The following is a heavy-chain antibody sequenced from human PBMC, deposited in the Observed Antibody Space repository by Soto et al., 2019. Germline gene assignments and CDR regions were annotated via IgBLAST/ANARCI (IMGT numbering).Heavy chain of an antibody. Sequence: AGGSLRLSCAASGFTFSTYAMSWVRQAPGKGLEWVSGISGSGGSTYYAQKFQERVTITRDMSTSTAYMELSSLRSEDTAVYYCAADYYGSGSYGTHPYYYYYGMDVWGQGTTLTVSS. CDR2: ISGSGGST. J-gene: IGHJ6*02. D-gene: IGHD3-10*01. CDR3: AADYYGSGSYGTHPYYYYYGMDV. CDR1: GFTFSTYA. V-gene: IGHV3-23*01.